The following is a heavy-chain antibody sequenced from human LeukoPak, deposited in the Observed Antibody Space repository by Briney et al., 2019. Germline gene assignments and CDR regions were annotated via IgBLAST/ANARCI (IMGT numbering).Heavy chain of an antibody. V-gene: IGHV3-23*01. D-gene: IGHD2-21*02. CDR3: AKQHDFLRIFDI. CDR1: GFTLSRYA. Sequence: PGGSLRLSCAASGFTLSRYAMTWVRQAPGKGLEWVSDISDTGGSTYYADSVRGRFTISRDNSKNTLYLQMNSLGAEDTAVYFCAKQHDFLRIFDIWGQGTMVTVSS. J-gene: IGHJ3*02. CDR2: ISDTGGST.